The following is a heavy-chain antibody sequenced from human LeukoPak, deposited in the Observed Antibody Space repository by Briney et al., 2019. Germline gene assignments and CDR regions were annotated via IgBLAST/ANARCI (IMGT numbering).Heavy chain of an antibody. D-gene: IGHD3-10*01. CDR3: ARTRITMVRGVITGPHLDY. CDR2: INHSGST. J-gene: IGHJ4*02. CDR1: GGSFGGYY. V-gene: IGHV4-34*01. Sequence: SETLSLTCAVYGGSFGGYYWSWIRQPPGKGLEWIGEINHSGSTNYNPSLKSRVTISVDTSKNQFSLKLSSVTAADTAVYYCARTRITMVRGVITGPHLDYWGQGTLVTVSS.